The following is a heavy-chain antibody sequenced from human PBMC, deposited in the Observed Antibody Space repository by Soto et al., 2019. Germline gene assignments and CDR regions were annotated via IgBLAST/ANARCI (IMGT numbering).Heavy chain of an antibody. Sequence: ASETLSLTCTVSGGSISSYYWSWIRQPPGKGLEWIGYIYYSGSTNYNPSLKSRVTISVDTSKNQFSLKLTSVTAADTAVYYCARQAPYGLVRSYDYRGQGSLVTVSS. CDR3: ARQAPYGLVRSYDY. J-gene: IGHJ4*02. D-gene: IGHD3-10*01. CDR1: GGSISSYY. V-gene: IGHV4-59*08. CDR2: IYYSGST.